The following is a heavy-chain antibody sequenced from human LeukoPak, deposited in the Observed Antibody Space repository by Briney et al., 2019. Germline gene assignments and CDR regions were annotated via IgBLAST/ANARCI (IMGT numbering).Heavy chain of an antibody. J-gene: IGHJ4*02. CDR2: INPSGGST. Sequence: ASVKVSCKASGYTFTSYFIHWARQAPGQGLEWMGMINPSGGSTSYAQKFQGRVTMTRDTSTSTVYMELSSLRSEDTAVHYCARGGPGGASSYWGQGTLVTVSS. D-gene: IGHD2-8*02. CDR3: ARGGPGGASSY. CDR1: GYTFTSYF. V-gene: IGHV1-46*01.